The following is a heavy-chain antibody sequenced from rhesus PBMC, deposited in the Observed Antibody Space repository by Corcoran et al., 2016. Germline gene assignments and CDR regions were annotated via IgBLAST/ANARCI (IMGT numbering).Heavy chain of an antibody. D-gene: IGHD2-2*01. V-gene: IGHV3-132*02. CDR1: EFTFSSYD. J-gene: IGHJ6*01. Sequence: VEQLVESGGALVQPGASLRLSCAASEFTFSSYDRHGVRQAPGKGLEWVSAISIGSCTYYPYSVKCRFTISRDNAKNSLYLQMNSLRAEDTAVYYCARGIRDYYGLDSWGQGVVVTVSS. CDR2: ISIGSCT. CDR3: ARGIRDYYGLDS.